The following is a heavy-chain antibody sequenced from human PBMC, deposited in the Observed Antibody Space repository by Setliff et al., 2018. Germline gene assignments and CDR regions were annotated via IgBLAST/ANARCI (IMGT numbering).Heavy chain of an antibody. V-gene: IGHV1-69*10. Sequence: GASVKVSCKASGGTFSSYAISWVRQAPGQGLEWMGGIIPILGIANYAQKFQGRVTITTDESTSTAYMELSSLRSEDTAVYYCAREASMVRGVIITLSTNWFDPWGQGTLVTVSS. CDR1: GGTFSSYA. CDR3: AREASMVRGVIITLSTNWFDP. CDR2: IIPILGIA. J-gene: IGHJ5*02. D-gene: IGHD3-10*01.